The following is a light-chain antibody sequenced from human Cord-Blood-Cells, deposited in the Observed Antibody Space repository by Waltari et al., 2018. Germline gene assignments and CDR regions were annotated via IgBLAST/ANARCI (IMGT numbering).Light chain of an antibody. V-gene: IGLV2-14*01. Sequence: QSALTQPASVSGSPGQSITISCTGTSSDVGGYNYVSWYQQHPGKAPKLMIYDVSQRPSGVSNRFSGSKSGNTDSLTISGLQAEDEADYYCSSYPSSSTLVFGGGTKLTVL. CDR1: SSDVGGYNY. CDR3: SSYPSSSTLV. CDR2: DVS. J-gene: IGLJ2*01.